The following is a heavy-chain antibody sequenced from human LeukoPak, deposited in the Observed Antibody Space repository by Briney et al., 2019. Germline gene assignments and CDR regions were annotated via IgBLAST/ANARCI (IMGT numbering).Heavy chain of an antibody. V-gene: IGHV3-13*01. CDR2: IGTAGDT. D-gene: IGHD3-22*01. CDR1: GFTFSDHD. CDR3: VRLKYDSSGYYYDS. J-gene: IGHJ5*01. Sequence: GGSLRLSCAASGFTFSDHDMHWVRQPTGKGLEWVSAIGTAGDTYYPGSVKGRFTISRDDAKHSLYLQMNSLRAGDTAVYYCVRLKYDSSGYYYDSWGQGTLVTVSS.